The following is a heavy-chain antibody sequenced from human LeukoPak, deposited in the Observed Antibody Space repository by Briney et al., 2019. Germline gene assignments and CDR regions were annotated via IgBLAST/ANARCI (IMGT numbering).Heavy chain of an antibody. D-gene: IGHD3-16*02. CDR1: GGSFSGYY. V-gene: IGHV4-34*01. Sequence: PSETLSLTCAVYGGSFSGYYWSWIRQPPGKGLEWIGEINHSGSTNYNPSLKSRVTISVDTSKNQFSLKLSSVTAVDTAVYYCARGGFWGYRYWGQGTLVTVSS. CDR2: INHSGST. CDR3: ARGGFWGYRY. J-gene: IGHJ4*02.